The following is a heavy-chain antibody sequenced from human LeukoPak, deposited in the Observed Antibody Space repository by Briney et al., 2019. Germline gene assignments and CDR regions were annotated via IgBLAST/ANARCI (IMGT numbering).Heavy chain of an antibody. CDR2: ISSSSGYV. Sequence: GGSLRLSCAASGFTFSSYWMHWVRQAPGKGLVWVSSISSSSGYVFYADSMKGRFTVSRDNSKNSLYLQMNTLRAEDTAVYYCARFPEGSNTWSIDFWGQGTLVSVSS. CDR1: GFTFSSYW. V-gene: IGHV3-21*01. D-gene: IGHD2-15*01. CDR3: ARFPEGSNTWSIDF. J-gene: IGHJ4*02.